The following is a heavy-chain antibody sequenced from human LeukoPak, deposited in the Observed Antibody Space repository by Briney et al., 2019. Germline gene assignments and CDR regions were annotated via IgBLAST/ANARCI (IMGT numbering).Heavy chain of an antibody. J-gene: IGHJ4*02. V-gene: IGHV4-34*01. CDR1: GGSFSGYY. CDR3: ARETQLEGFDY. CDR2: INHSGST. D-gene: IGHD6-6*01. Sequence: PSETLSLACAVSGGSFSGYYWSWIRQPPGKGLEWIGEINHSGSTNYNPSLKSRVTISVDTSKNQFSLKLSSVTAADTAVYYCARETQLEGFDYWGQGTLVTVSS.